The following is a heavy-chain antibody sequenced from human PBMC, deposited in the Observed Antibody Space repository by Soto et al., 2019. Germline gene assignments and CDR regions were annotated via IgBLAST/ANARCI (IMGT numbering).Heavy chain of an antibody. CDR2: INPNSGGT. CDR1: GYTFTGYY. J-gene: IGHJ6*03. V-gene: IGHV1-2*04. CDR3: ARDRGLCSGGSCYGSYYYMDV. Sequence: GASVKVSCKASGYTFTGYYMHWVRQAPGQGLEWMVWINPNSGGTNYAQKFQGWVTMTRDTSISTAYMELSRLRSDDTAVYYCARDRGLCSGGSCYGSYYYMDVWGKGTTVTVSS. D-gene: IGHD2-15*01.